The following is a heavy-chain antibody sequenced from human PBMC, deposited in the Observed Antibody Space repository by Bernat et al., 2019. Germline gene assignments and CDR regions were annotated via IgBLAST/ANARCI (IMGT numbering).Heavy chain of an antibody. CDR2: ISYDGST. Sequence: GAGSRQPPGKGREGSGSISYDGSTSDSPSLKSRVTISVDTSKNLFSPKLSSAAATDTAVYYCARRSYQLPNYYYYYGLDVWGRGTTVTVSS. V-gene: IGHV4-39*01. CDR3: ARRSYQLPNYYYYYGLDV. D-gene: IGHD1-1*01. J-gene: IGHJ6*02.